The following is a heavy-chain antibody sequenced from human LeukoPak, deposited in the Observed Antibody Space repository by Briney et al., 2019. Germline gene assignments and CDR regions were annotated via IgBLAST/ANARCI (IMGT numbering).Heavy chain of an antibody. CDR2: ISWYSGSI. D-gene: IGHD6-19*01. V-gene: IGHV3-9*01. J-gene: IGHJ6*02. CDR3: AKEGIAVAGTYYYYGMDV. Sequence: PGGSLRLSCAASGFTFDDYAMHWVRQAPGKGLEWVSGISWYSGSIGYADSVKGRFTISRDNAKNSLYLQMNSLRAEDTALYYCAKEGIAVAGTYYYYGMDVWGQGTTVTVSS. CDR1: GFTFDDYA.